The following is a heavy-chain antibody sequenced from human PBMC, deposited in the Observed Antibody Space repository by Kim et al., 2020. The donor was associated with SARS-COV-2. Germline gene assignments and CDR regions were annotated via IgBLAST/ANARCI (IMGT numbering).Heavy chain of an antibody. Sequence: TNHHPSLKSRVTMSLDTSKKQFSLKLSSVTAADTAVYYCARDGSNWPFDYWGQGTLVTVSS. V-gene: IGHV4-4*07. J-gene: IGHJ4*02. D-gene: IGHD2-8*01. CDR3: ARDGSNWPFDY. CDR2: T.